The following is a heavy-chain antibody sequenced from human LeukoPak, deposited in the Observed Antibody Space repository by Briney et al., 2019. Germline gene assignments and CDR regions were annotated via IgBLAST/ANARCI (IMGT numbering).Heavy chain of an antibody. J-gene: IGHJ4*02. D-gene: IGHD2-15*01. CDR2: IRSDGSNK. CDR1: GFSSSEYG. V-gene: IGHV3-30*02. Sequence: GGSLRLSCAASGFSSSEYGMHWVRQGPGKRPEGVAFIRSDGSNKYYADSAKGRFTVSRDNSKKTLYLQMNSLRGEDTAVYYCAKDHCSRCSEDDYLDSWGQGTLVTVSS. CDR3: AKDHCSRCSEDDYLDS.